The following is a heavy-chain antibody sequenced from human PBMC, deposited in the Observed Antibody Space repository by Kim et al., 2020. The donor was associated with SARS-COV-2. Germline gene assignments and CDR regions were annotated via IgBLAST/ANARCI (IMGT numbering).Heavy chain of an antibody. J-gene: IGHJ1*01. V-gene: IGHV3-30*18. CDR3: AKDLYSSGWSAEYFQH. Sequence: GGSLRLSCAASGFTFSSYGMHWVRQAPGKGLEWVAVISYDGSNKYYADSVKGRFTISRDNSKNTLYLQMNSLRAEDTAVYYCAKDLYSSGWSAEYFQHWGQGTLVTVSS. D-gene: IGHD6-19*01. CDR2: ISYDGSNK. CDR1: GFTFSSYG.